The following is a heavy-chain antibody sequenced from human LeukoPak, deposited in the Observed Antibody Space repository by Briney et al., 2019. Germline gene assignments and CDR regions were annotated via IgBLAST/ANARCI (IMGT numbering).Heavy chain of an antibody. CDR3: AKEKSAGWSFDY. V-gene: IGHV3-53*01. CDR1: GFTVSSDY. D-gene: IGHD6-19*01. J-gene: IGHJ4*01. CDR2: IYTAGST. Sequence: GSLRLSCAASGFTVSSDYMSWVRQAPGKGLEWVSFIYTAGSTYYIASVKGRFTISRDNSKNTLYLQMNSLRAEDTAIYYCAKEKSAGWSFDYWGHGTLVTASS.